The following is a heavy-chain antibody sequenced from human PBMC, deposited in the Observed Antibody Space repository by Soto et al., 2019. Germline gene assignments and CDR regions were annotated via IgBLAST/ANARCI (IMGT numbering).Heavy chain of an antibody. CDR2: IKPDGSQK. D-gene: IGHD3-22*01. CDR3: ARGDYYDSGPFSGAFDI. Sequence: GGSLRLCCAASGFTFSSYWMSWVRQAPGKGLEWVANIKPDGSQKWYVDSVKGRFTISRDNVKKSLYLQMNSLKAEDTAVYYCARGDYYDSGPFSGAFDIWGQGTMVT. V-gene: IGHV3-7*04. CDR1: GFTFSSYW. J-gene: IGHJ3*02.